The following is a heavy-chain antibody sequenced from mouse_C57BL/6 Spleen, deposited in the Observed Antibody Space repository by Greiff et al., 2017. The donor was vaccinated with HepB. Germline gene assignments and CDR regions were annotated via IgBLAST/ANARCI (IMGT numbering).Heavy chain of an antibody. CDR3: ARGSNCVDY. D-gene: IGHD2-5*01. Sequence: VQLQQPGAELVKPGASVKLSCKASGYTFTSYWMQWVKQRPGQGLEWIGEIDPSDSYTNYNQKFKGKATLTVDTSSSTAYMQLSSLTSEDSAVYYCARGSNCVDYWGQGTTLTVSS. CDR2: IDPSDSYT. V-gene: IGHV1-50*01. CDR1: GYTFTSYW. J-gene: IGHJ2*01.